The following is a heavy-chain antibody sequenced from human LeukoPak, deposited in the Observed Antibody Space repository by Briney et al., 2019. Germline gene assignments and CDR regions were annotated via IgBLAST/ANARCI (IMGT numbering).Heavy chain of an antibody. CDR2: ISYDGSNK. Sequence: QPGRSLRLSCAASGFTFSSYAMHWVRQAPGKGLEWVAVISYDGSNKYYADSVKGRFTISRDNSKNTLYLQMNSLRAEDTAVYYCARDWGDYYDSSGYYGWVGIFDYWGQGTLVTVSS. CDR3: ARDWGDYYDSSGYYGWVGIFDY. D-gene: IGHD3-22*01. CDR1: GFTFSSYA. V-gene: IGHV3-30-3*01. J-gene: IGHJ4*02.